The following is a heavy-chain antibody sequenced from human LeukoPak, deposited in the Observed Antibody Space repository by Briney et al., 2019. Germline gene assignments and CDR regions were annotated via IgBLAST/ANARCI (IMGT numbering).Heavy chain of an antibody. CDR1: GFTFSSYS. J-gene: IGHJ4*02. CDR3: ARDDYGDYRRDYFDY. D-gene: IGHD4-17*01. CDR2: ISSSSSTI. Sequence: PGGSLRLSCAASGFTFSSYSMNWVRQAPGKGLEWVSYISSSSSTIYYADSVKGRFTISRDNAKNSLYLQMNSLRAEDTAVYYCARDDYGDYRRDYFDYWGQGTLVTVSS. V-gene: IGHV3-48*04.